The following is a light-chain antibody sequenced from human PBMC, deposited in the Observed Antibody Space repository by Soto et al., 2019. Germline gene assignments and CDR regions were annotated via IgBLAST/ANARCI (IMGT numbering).Light chain of an antibody. CDR3: QQRNNWPPIT. CDR1: QSVSTSF. J-gene: IGKJ5*01. V-gene: IGKV3D-20*02. Sequence: GLTQSPGTLSLSPGERATLSCRASQSVSTSFLAWYQQKPGQAPRLLIYGAFSRATGIPARFSGSGSGTDFTLTISSLEPKDFALYYCQQRNNWPPITFGQGTRLEIK. CDR2: GAF.